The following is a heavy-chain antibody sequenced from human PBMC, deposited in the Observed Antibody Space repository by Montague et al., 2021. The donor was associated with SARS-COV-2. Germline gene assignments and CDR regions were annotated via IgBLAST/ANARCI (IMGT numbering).Heavy chain of an antibody. V-gene: IGHV4-61*01. CDR1: GASVRSGNSY. J-gene: IGHJ1*01. CDR3: ARIGDESVGYYHIYPD. CDR2: ISYSGST. D-gene: IGHD3-22*01. Sequence: SETLSLTCTVSGASVRSGNSYWNWIRQPPGKGLEWIGYISYSGSTNYSPSLKSRVTISVDTSKNQLSLKVISATAADTAVYYCARIGDESVGYYHIYPDWGQGTLVTVSS.